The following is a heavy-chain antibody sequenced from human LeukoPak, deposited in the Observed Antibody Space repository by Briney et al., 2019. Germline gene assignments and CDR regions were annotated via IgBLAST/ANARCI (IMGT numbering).Heavy chain of an antibody. CDR3: AKESGYDVDFDY. V-gene: IGHV3-23*01. D-gene: IGHD5-12*01. CDR1: GFTFTSHA. Sequence: GGSLRLSCAASGFTFTSHAMSWVRQAPGKGLEWVSIISGSGDSTYYADSVKGRFTISRDNSKDTLYLQMNSLRADDTAVYYCAKESGYDVDFDYWGQGTLVTVSS. J-gene: IGHJ4*02. CDR2: ISGSGDST.